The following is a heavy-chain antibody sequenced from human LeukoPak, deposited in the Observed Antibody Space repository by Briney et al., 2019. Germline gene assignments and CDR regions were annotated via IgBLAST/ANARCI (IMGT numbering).Heavy chain of an antibody. J-gene: IGHJ3*02. D-gene: IGHD3-22*01. CDR1: GYSFTSHW. CDR3: ARQLYYDSSGYHPHGAFDI. CDR2: IYPGDSDT. Sequence: GESLKISCKGSGYSFTSHWIGWVRQMPGKGLEWMGIIYPGDSDTRYSPSFQGQVTISADKSISTAYLQWSSLKASDTAMYYCARQLYYDSSGYHPHGAFDIWGQGTMVTVSS. V-gene: IGHV5-51*01.